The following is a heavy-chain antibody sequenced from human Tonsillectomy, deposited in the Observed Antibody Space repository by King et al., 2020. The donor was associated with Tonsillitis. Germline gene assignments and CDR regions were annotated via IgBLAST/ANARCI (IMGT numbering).Heavy chain of an antibody. Sequence: HVTLKESGPALVKPTQTLTLTCTFSGFSLSTSGMCLSWIRQPPGKALEWLALIDWDDDKYYSTSLKTRLTISKDTSKNPWVLTMTNMDPVDTATYYCARIRWELLSDQAFDIWGQGTMVTVSS. D-gene: IGHD1-26*01. CDR2: IDWDDDK. J-gene: IGHJ3*02. V-gene: IGHV2-70*01. CDR3: ARIRWELLSDQAFDI. CDR1: GFSLSTSGMC.